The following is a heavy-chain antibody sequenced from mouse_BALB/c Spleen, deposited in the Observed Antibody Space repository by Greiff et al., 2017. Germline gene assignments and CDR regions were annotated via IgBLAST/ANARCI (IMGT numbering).Heavy chain of an antibody. V-gene: IGHV2-6-7*01. CDR3: ATDRYDEDYYAMDY. J-gene: IGHJ4*01. D-gene: IGHD2-14*01. CDR2: IWGDGST. CDR1: GFSLTGYG. Sequence: QVQLKESGPGLVAPSQSLSITCTVSGFSLTGYGVNWVRQPPGKGLEWLGMIWGDGSTDYNSALKSRLSISKDNSKSQVFLKMNSLQTDDTARYYCATDRYDEDYYAMDYWGQGTSVTVSS.